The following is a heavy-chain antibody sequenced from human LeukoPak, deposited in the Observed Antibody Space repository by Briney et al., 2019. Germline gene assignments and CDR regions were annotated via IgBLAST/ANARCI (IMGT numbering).Heavy chain of an antibody. J-gene: IGHJ1*01. V-gene: IGHV4-59*01. CDR3: ARDGRSFGFQH. CDR1: GGPISSYY. CDR2: IYYSGST. D-gene: IGHD1-26*01. Sequence: SETLSLTCTVSGGPISSYYWSWIRQPPGKGLEWIGYIYYSGSTHYNPSLKSRVTISVDTSKNQFSLKLSSVTAADTAVYYCARDGRSFGFQHWGQGTLVTVSS.